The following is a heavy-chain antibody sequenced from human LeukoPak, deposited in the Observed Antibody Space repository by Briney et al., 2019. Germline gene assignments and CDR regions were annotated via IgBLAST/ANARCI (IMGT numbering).Heavy chain of an antibody. D-gene: IGHD6-19*01. CDR3: ARDSSGWYADY. CDR2: ISSSSSYV. CDR1: GFTFSSYS. V-gene: IGHV3-21*01. J-gene: IGHJ4*02. Sequence: PGGSLRLSCAASGFTFSSYSMNWVRQAPGKGLEWVSSISSSSSYVYYADSVKGRFTISRDNAKNSLYLQMNSLRAEDTAVYYCARDSSGWYADYWGQGTLVTVSS.